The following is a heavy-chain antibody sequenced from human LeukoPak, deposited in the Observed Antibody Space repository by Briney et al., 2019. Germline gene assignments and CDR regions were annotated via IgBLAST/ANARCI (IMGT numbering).Heavy chain of an antibody. CDR3: ARRGIMADY. CDR1: GGSFSGYY. CDR2: INHSGST. V-gene: IGHV4-34*01. D-gene: IGHD3-16*01. Sequence: SETLSPTCAVYGGSFSGYYWTWIRQPPGKGLEWIGEINHSGSTNYNPSLKSRVTISVDTSKNQFSLKLNSVTAADTAVYYCARRGIMADYWGQGTLVTVSS. J-gene: IGHJ4*02.